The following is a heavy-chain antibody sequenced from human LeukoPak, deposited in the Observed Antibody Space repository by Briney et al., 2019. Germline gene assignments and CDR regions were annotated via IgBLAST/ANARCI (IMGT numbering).Heavy chain of an antibody. CDR1: GYTFTSYY. CDR2: INPSGGST. Sequence: ASVKVSCKASGYTFTSYYMHWVRQAPGQGLEWMGIINPSGGSTSYAQKFQGRVTMTRDTSTSTVYMELSNLRSEDTAVYYCASEYSSNDNLNWGQGTLVTVSS. CDR3: ASEYSSNDNLN. V-gene: IGHV1-46*01. D-gene: IGHD6-13*01. J-gene: IGHJ4*02.